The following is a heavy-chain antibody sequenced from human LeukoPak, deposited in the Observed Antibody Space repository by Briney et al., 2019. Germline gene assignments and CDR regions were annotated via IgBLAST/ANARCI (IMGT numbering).Heavy chain of an antibody. D-gene: IGHD3-16*01. Sequence: GGSLRLSCAASGFTFSSYSMNWVRQAPGKGLEWVSSISSSGSTIYYADSVKGRFTISRDNAKNSLYLQMNSLRAEDTAVYYCARAMGAFDIWGQGTMVTVSS. V-gene: IGHV3-21*04. CDR3: ARAMGAFDI. CDR2: ISSSGSTI. CDR1: GFTFSSYS. J-gene: IGHJ3*02.